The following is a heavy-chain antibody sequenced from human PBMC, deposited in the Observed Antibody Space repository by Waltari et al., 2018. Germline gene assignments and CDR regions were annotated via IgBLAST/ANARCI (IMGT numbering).Heavy chain of an antibody. Sequence: EVQLVESGGGLVQPGGSLRLSCAASGFTCSRDSMNWVRQAPGKGLEWVSYLSGSASAIYYADSVKGRFTISRDNAKSSLFLHMISLRAEDTAVYYCARDRGGDSSGLSPDAFDYWGQGTLVTVAP. V-gene: IGHV3-48*04. D-gene: IGHD3-22*01. J-gene: IGHJ4*02. CDR3: ARDRGGDSSGLSPDAFDY. CDR2: LSGSASAI. CDR1: GFTCSRDS.